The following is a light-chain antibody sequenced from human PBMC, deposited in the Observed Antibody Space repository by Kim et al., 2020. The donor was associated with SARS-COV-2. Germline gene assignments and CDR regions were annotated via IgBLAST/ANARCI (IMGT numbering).Light chain of an antibody. Sequence: VPLGRTSICTCSGDKMGNKYACCYQQKPGHAHVLVIYQDSKRPAGIPERFSGSNAGNTATLIISGTQAVDEADYYCQAWDSSTVVFGGGTQLTVL. CDR1: KMGNKY. CDR2: QDS. J-gene: IGLJ2*01. V-gene: IGLV3-1*01. CDR3: QAWDSSTVV.